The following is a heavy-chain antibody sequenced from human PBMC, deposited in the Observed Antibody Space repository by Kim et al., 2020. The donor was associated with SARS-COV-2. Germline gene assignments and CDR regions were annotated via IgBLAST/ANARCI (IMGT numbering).Heavy chain of an antibody. V-gene: IGHV3-48*03. Sequence: SGSTIFYADSVKGRFTISRDNAKNSLYLQVNSLKAEDTAIYYCAVEMSYWGQGTLVTVSS. CDR3: AVEMSY. J-gene: IGHJ4*02. CDR2: SGSTI. D-gene: IGHD2-21*01.